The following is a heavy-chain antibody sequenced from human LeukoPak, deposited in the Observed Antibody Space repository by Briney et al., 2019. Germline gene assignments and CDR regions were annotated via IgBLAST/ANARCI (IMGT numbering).Heavy chain of an antibody. Sequence: SPGGSLRPSCAASGFTFSDYYMSWIRQAPGKGLEWVSYISSSGSTIYYADSVKGRFTISRDNAKNSLYLQMNSLRAEDTAVYYCARDTEEAYSLTYYYYGMDVWGQGTTVTVSS. CDR1: GFTFSDYY. V-gene: IGHV3-11*01. D-gene: IGHD2-21*01. CDR2: ISSSGSTI. CDR3: ARDTEEAYSLTYYYYGMDV. J-gene: IGHJ6*02.